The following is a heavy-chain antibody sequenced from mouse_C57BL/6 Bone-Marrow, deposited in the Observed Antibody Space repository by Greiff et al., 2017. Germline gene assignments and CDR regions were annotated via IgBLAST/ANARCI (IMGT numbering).Heavy chain of an antibody. J-gene: IGHJ4*01. CDR1: GFSLTSYG. V-gene: IGHV2-6*03. CDR2: IWSDGST. Sequence: VKLMESGPGLVAPSQSLSITCTVSGFSLTSYGVHWVRQPPGKGLEWLVVIWSDGSTTYNSALKSRLSISKDNSKSQVFLKMNSLQTDDTAMYYCARPYSHDYDGYAMDYWGQGTSVTVSS. CDR3: ARPYSHDYDGYAMDY. D-gene: IGHD2-4*01.